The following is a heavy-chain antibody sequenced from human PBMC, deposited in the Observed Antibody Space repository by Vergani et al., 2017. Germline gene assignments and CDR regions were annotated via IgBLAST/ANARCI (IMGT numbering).Heavy chain of an antibody. V-gene: IGHV4-4*02. CDR1: GGSISRDNW. D-gene: IGHD3-9*01. Sequence: QVQLQQWGPGLVTPSGTLSLTCAVYGGSISRDNWWNWVRQAPGQGLQWIGEIHRSRSTNYNPSLRRRVTISLDKSKNQFSLKLTSVTAADTAVYYCARHSIWARSRARAYGMDVWGQGTTVTVSS. CDR3: ARHSIWARSRARAYGMDV. J-gene: IGHJ6*02. CDR2: IHRSRST.